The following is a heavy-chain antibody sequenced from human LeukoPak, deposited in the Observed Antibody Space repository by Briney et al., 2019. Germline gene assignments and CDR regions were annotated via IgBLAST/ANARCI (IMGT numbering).Heavy chain of an antibody. V-gene: IGHV3-11*04. Sequence: GALRLSCVASGFTFSDYYMSWIRQAPGKGLEWVSYISSSGSTIYYADSVKGRFTISRDNAKNSLYLQMNSLRAEDTAVYYCARDNPPLYSSSPRSDFDYWGQGTLVTVSP. CDR1: GFTFSDYY. D-gene: IGHD6-6*01. CDR3: ARDNPPLYSSSPRSDFDY. CDR2: ISSSGSTI. J-gene: IGHJ4*02.